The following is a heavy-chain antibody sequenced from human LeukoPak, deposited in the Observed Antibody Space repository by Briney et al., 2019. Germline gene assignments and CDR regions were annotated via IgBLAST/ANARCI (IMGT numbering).Heavy chain of an antibody. J-gene: IGHJ4*02. CDR2: INHRGST. CDR3: ARELVGATTPDY. CDR1: GGSFSGYY. D-gene: IGHD1-26*01. V-gene: IGHV4-34*01. Sequence: SETLSLTCAVYGGSFSGYYWSWIRQPPGKGLEWIGEINHRGSTNYNPSLKSRVTISVDTSKNQFSLKLNAVTAADTAVYYCARELVGATTPDYWGQGTLVTVSS.